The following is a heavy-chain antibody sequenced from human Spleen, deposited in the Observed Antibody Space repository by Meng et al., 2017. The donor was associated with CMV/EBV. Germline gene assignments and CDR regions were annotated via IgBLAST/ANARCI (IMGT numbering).Heavy chain of an antibody. V-gene: IGHV4-34*01. CDR1: GGSFSGYY. CDR3: ARRRGIAAAGMRLWDY. J-gene: IGHJ4*02. Sequence: QVPLQRWGVELFKPPVTLSLTCAVYGGSFSGYYWSWIRQPPGKGLEWIGEINHSGSTNYNPSLKSRVTISVDTSKNQFSLKLSSVTAADTAVYYCARRRGIAAAGMRLWDYWGQGTLVTVSS. CDR2: INHSGST. D-gene: IGHD6-13*01.